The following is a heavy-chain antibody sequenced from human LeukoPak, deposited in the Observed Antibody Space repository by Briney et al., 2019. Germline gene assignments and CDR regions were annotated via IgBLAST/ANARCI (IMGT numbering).Heavy chain of an antibody. CDR2: IYYSGST. J-gene: IGHJ4*02. V-gene: IGHV4-59*01. Sequence: SETLSLTCTVSGGSISSYYWSWVRQPPGKGLEWIGYIYYSGSTNYNPSLKSRVTISVDTSKNQFSLKLSSVTAADTAVYYCARGYSSSWYPDYWGQGTLVTVSS. D-gene: IGHD6-13*01. CDR1: GGSISSYY. CDR3: ARGYSSSWYPDY.